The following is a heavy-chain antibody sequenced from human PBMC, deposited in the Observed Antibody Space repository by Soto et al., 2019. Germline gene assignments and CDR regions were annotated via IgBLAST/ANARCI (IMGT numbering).Heavy chain of an antibody. CDR1: GFTFNKYG. Sequence: PGGSLRLSCSGSGFTFNKYGMTWVRQAPGMGLEWVSSVSGDGETTYYADSVRGRFTISRDNSKDTVSVQMKSLRAEDTAVYYCAKEASVPSFGEFWFFDLWGRGTQVTVSS. V-gene: IGHV3-23*01. CDR2: VSGDGETT. J-gene: IGHJ2*01. D-gene: IGHD3-10*01. CDR3: AKEASVPSFGEFWFFDL.